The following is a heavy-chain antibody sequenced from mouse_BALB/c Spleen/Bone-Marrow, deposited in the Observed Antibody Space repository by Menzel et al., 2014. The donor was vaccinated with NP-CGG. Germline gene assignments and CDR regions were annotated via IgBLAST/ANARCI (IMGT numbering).Heavy chain of an antibody. Sequence: EVMLVESGGGLVKPGGSLKLSCAASGFTFSYYGMSWVRQSPEKRLEGVAEISSGGSYTYYPDTVTGRFTISRDNAKNTLYLERSSLRSENTGMYYCARDNSGYFDYWGQGTTLTVSS. D-gene: IGHD3-1*01. CDR2: ISSGGSYT. CDR1: GFTFSYYG. J-gene: IGHJ2*01. CDR3: ARDNSGYFDY. V-gene: IGHV5-9-4*01.